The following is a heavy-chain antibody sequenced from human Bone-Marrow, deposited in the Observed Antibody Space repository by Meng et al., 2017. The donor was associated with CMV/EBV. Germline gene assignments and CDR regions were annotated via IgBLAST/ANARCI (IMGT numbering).Heavy chain of an antibody. J-gene: IGHJ3*02. CDR3: ARGGRHDAFDI. CDR2: MNPNSGNT. CDR1: GYTFTSYD. V-gene: IGHV1-8*02. D-gene: IGHD1-26*01. Sequence: ASVKVSCKASGYTFTSYDINWVRQATGQGLEWMGWMNPNSGNTGYAQKFQGRVTMTRDTSISTAYMELSRLRSDDTAVYYCARGGRHDAFDIWGQGTMVTVSS.